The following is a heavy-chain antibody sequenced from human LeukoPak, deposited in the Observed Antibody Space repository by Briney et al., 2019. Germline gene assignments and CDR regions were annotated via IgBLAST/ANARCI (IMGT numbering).Heavy chain of an antibody. CDR2: IYYSGST. V-gene: IGHV4-61*01. Sequence: SETLSLTCTVSGGSVSSGSFYWSWIRQPPGKGLEWIGYIYYSGSTNYNPSLKSRVTISVGTSKNQFSLKVTSVTAADTAVYYCARETAASDAFDIWGQGTMVTVSS. CDR3: ARETAASDAFDI. CDR1: GGSVSSGSFY. D-gene: IGHD2-21*02. J-gene: IGHJ3*02.